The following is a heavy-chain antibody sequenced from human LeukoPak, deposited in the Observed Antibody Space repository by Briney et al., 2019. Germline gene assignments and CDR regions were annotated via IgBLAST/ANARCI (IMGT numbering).Heavy chain of an antibody. J-gene: IGHJ5*02. Sequence: GGSLRLSCAASGFTFSSYGVSWVRHAPGKGLEWVSAISGSGGSTYYADSGKGRFTISRDNAKNALYLRLNSLRAVETAVSYCARDSWDWFGPWGQGDLVTVSS. V-gene: IGHV3-23*01. CDR2: ISGSGGST. CDR1: GFTFSSYG. D-gene: IGHD2-15*01. CDR3: ARDSWDWFGP.